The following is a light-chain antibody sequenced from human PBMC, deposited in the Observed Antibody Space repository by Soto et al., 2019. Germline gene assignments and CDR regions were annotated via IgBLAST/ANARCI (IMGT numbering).Light chain of an antibody. Sequence: QLVLTQSPSASASLGASVKLTCTLSSGHSSYAIAWYQQRPEKGPRYLMKLDSHGSHSKGDGIPDRFSGSRSGAERYLTISSLQSEDEAESYCQTWGTGIRVFGGGTTPTVL. CDR1: SGHSSYA. V-gene: IGLV4-69*01. J-gene: IGLJ3*02. CDR3: QTWGTGIRV. CDR2: LDSHGSH.